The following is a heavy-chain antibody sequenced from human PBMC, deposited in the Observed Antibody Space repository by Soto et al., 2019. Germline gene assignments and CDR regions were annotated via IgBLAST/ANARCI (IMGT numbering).Heavy chain of an antibody. Sequence: SQTLSLTCAISGDSVSSNSAAWNWVRQSPSRGLEWLGRTYYRSKWKTDYAVSVRGRITINPDTSNNQFSLQLNSVTPGDTAVYYCARGDVIEIWGRGTMVTVSS. J-gene: IGHJ3*02. CDR2: TYYRSKWKT. V-gene: IGHV6-1*01. CDR3: ARGDVIEI. CDR1: GDSVSSNSAA.